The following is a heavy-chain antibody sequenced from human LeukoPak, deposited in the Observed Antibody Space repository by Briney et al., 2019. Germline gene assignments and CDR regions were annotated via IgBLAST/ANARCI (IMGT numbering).Heavy chain of an antibody. CDR3: ARDVGQVRGVIPYYNWFDP. V-gene: IGHV4-4*07. J-gene: IGHJ5*02. D-gene: IGHD3-10*01. CDR2: IYTSGST. CDR1: GGSISSYY. Sequence: SETLSLTCTVSGGSISSYYWSWIRQPAGEGLEWIGRIYTSGSTNDNPSLKSRVTMSVDTSKKQFSLKLSSMTDADTAVYYCARDVGQVRGVIPYYNWFDPWGQGTLVTVSS.